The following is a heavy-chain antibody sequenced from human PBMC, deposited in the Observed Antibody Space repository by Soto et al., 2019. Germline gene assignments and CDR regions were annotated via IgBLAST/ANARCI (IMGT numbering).Heavy chain of an antibody. J-gene: IGHJ6*02. CDR1: GGSISSGGYY. Sequence: PSETLSLTCTVSGGSISSGGYYWSWIRQHPGKGLEWIGYIYYSGSTYYNPSLKSRVTISVDTSKNQFSLKLSSVTAAHTAVYYCARGLHNWNYDWGDYYGMDVWGQGTTVTVSS. D-gene: IGHD1-7*01. CDR2: IYYSGST. CDR3: ARGLHNWNYDWGDYYGMDV. V-gene: IGHV4-31*03.